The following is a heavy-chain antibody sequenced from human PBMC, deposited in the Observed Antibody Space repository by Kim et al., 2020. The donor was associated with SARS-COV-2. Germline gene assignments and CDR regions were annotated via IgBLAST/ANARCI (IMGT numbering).Heavy chain of an antibody. V-gene: IGHV3-23*01. CDR2: ISSSGGST. Sequence: GGSLRLSCAASGFTFSSFAMNWVRQAPGKGLKWVSTISSSGGSTYYADSVKGRFTISRDNSKNTLYLQMNSLRAEDTAIYYCARRHESDWYYFHYWGQGTLVTVSS. D-gene: IGHD3-9*01. CDR1: GFTFSSFA. CDR3: ARRHESDWYYFHY. J-gene: IGHJ4*02.